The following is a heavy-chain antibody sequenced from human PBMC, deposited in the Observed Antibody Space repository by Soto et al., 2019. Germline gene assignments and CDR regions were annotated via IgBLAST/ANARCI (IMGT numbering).Heavy chain of an antibody. CDR2: TRNKANSYTT. Sequence: GGSLRLSCAASGFTFSDHYMDWVRQAPGKGLEWVGRTRNKANSYTTEYAASVKGRFTISRDDSKNSLYLQMNSLKTEDTAVYYCARVSGDYYDSSGYYYSDAFDIWGQGTMVTVSS. CDR3: ARVSGDYYDSSGYYYSDAFDI. V-gene: IGHV3-72*01. J-gene: IGHJ3*02. D-gene: IGHD3-22*01. CDR1: GFTFSDHY.